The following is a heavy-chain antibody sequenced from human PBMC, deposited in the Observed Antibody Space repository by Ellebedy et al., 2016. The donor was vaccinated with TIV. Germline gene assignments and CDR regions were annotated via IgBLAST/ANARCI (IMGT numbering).Heavy chain of an antibody. D-gene: IGHD6-19*01. Sequence: AASVKVSCKASGGTFSSYAISWVRQAPGQGLEWMGGIIPIFGTANYAQKFQGRVTITADESTSTAYMGLSSLRSEDTAVYYCARVYSSGWYDYWGQGTLVTVSS. V-gene: IGHV1-69*13. CDR3: ARVYSSGWYDY. CDR1: GGTFSSYA. CDR2: IIPIFGTA. J-gene: IGHJ4*02.